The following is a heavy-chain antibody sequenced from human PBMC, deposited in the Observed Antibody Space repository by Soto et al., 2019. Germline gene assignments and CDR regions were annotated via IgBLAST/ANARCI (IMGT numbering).Heavy chain of an antibody. CDR2: IIPIFGTA. J-gene: IGHJ4*02. CDR3: ARAAPGGGGYTNFDY. CDR1: GGTFSSYA. D-gene: IGHD3-22*01. V-gene: IGHV1-69*12. Sequence: QVQLVQSGAEVKKPGSSVKVSCKASGGTFSSYAISWVRQAPGQGLEWMGGIIPIFGTANYAQKFQGRVTITADESTITAYREVSSLSSEDTAVYYWARAAPGGGGYTNFDYWGQGTLVTVSS.